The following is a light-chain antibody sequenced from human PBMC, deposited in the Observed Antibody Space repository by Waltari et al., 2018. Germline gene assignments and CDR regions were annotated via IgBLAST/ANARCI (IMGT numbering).Light chain of an antibody. Sequence: QSVLTQPPSASGTPGQRVTISCSGSSSNIGRDTVNWYQHLPGTAPKLLIYSNDQRPSGVPDRFSGSKSGTSASLAISGLQSEDEADYYCAAWDGSLSGWVFGGGTK. CDR2: SND. CDR3: AAWDGSLSGWV. J-gene: IGLJ3*02. CDR1: SSNIGRDT. V-gene: IGLV1-44*01.